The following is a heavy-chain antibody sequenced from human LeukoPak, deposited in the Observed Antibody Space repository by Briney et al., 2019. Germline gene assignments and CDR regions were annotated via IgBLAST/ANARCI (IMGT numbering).Heavy chain of an antibody. V-gene: IGHV4-38-2*02. D-gene: IGHD6-19*01. Sequence: PSETLSLTCTVSGYSISSGYYWGWIRQPPGKGLEWIGSIYHSGSTNYNPSLKSRVTISVDTSKNQFSLKLSSVTAADTAVYYCARDGDGIAVEYYFDYWGQGTLVTVSS. CDR2: IYHSGST. J-gene: IGHJ4*02. CDR3: ARDGDGIAVEYYFDY. CDR1: GYSISSGYY.